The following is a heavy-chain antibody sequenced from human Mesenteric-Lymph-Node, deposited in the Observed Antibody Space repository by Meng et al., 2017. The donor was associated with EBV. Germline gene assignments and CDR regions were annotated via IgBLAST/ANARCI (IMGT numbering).Heavy chain of an antibody. J-gene: IGHJ4*02. CDR3: SNLPYSY. V-gene: IGHV3-23*01. CDR1: GLTFNIYD. Sequence: LLEAGGGLVQPGGALRLCFAASGLTFNIYDMNWVRQAPGRGLEWVSGISGSGGTRYYADSVKGRFSISRDNSGNTVYLQMNSLRVEDTAVYYCSNLPYSYRGQGTLVTVSS. D-gene: IGHD4-11*01. CDR2: ISGSGGTR.